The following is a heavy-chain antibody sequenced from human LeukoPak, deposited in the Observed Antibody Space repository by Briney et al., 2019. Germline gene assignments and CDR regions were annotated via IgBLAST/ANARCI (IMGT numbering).Heavy chain of an antibody. D-gene: IGHD1-26*01. J-gene: IGHJ4*02. Sequence: GGSLRLSCAASGFTFSSYGMHWVRQAPGKGLEWVAIISYDGSNKYYADSVKGRFTISRDNAKNSLYLQMNSLRAEDTAVYYCARWTSERFATASSQYYFDYWGQGTLVTVSS. V-gene: IGHV3-30*03. CDR1: GFTFSSYG. CDR3: ARWTSERFATASSQYYFDY. CDR2: ISYDGSNK.